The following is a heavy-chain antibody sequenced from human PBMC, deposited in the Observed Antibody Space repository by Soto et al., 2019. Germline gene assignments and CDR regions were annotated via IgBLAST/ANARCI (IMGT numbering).Heavy chain of an antibody. Sequence: EVQLVESGGGLIQPGGSLRLSCAASGFTVSSKYMTWVRQAPGKGLEWVSAIYGGGTTYYADSVKGRFTISRDNSKNTWYLQVKGLRGEDTAVYYCVQTTGWPGFDFWGQGTLVTVSS. D-gene: IGHD6-19*01. J-gene: IGHJ4*02. CDR3: VQTTGWPGFDF. CDR1: GFTVSSKY. V-gene: IGHV3-53*01. CDR2: IYGGGTT.